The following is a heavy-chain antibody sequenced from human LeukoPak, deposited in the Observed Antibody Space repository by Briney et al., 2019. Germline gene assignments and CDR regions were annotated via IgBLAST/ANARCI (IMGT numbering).Heavy chain of an antibody. CDR2: ISAYNGNT. V-gene: IGHV1-18*01. J-gene: IGHJ4*02. CDR1: GYTFTSYG. CDR3: ARTEDSSGYVGFDY. Sequence: ASVKVSCKASGYTFTSYGISWVRQAPGQGLEWMGWISAYNGNTNYAQKLQGRVTMTTDTSTSTAYKELRSLRSNDTAVYYCARTEDSSGYVGFDYWGQGTLVTVSS. D-gene: IGHD3-22*01.